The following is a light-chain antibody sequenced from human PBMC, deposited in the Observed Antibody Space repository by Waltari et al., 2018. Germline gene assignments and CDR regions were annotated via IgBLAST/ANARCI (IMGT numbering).Light chain of an antibody. V-gene: IGKV3-20*01. CDR1: QSVSSSY. Sequence: DIVLTQSPGTLSLSPGERATLSCRASQSVSSSYLAWYQQKPGQAPRLLIYGASSRATGIPYRFSGSGSGTDFSLTISRLEPEDFAVYYCQRYGSSPLTFGGGTKVEIK. CDR3: QRYGSSPLT. J-gene: IGKJ4*01. CDR2: GAS.